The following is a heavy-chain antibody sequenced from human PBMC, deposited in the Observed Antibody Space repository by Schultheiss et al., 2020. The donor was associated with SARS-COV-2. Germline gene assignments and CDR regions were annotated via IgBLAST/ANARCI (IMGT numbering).Heavy chain of an antibody. Sequence: GGSLRLSCAASGFTFDDYAMHWVRQAPGKGLEWVSLISWDGGNTYYADSVKGRFTISIDNSKNSLYLQMNSLRAEDTALYYCAKDMAGDGPDAFDIWGQGTMVTVSS. D-gene: IGHD5-24*01. J-gene: IGHJ3*02. CDR2: ISWDGGNT. CDR3: AKDMAGDGPDAFDI. V-gene: IGHV3-43D*03. CDR1: GFTFDDYA.